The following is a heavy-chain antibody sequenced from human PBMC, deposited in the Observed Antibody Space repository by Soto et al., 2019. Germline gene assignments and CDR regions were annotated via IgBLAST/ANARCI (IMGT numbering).Heavy chain of an antibody. CDR3: ARHHSAWVNAFDI. Sequence: PGGSLRLSCAASGFTFSSYWMHWVRQAPGKGLVWVSRINSDGSSTSYADSVKGRFTISRDNAKNTLYLQMNSLRAEDTAVYYCARHHSAWVNAFDIWGQGTMVTVSS. J-gene: IGHJ3*02. D-gene: IGHD1-26*01. CDR2: INSDGSST. CDR1: GFTFSSYW. V-gene: IGHV3-74*01.